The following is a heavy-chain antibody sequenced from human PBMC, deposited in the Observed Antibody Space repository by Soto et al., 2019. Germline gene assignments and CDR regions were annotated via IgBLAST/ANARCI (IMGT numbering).Heavy chain of an antibody. V-gene: IGHV4-34*01. Sequence: SETLCLTCALYVGSFSGYYWSWIRQHPGNGLDWIGEINHSGSTNYNPSLKSRVTISVDTSKNQFSLKLSSVTAADTAVYYCARVGGQDYYDSSGYYDNWFDPWGKGNLVTVSS. CDR3: ARVGGQDYYDSSGYYDNWFDP. CDR1: VGSFSGYY. D-gene: IGHD3-22*01. J-gene: IGHJ5*02. CDR2: INHSGST.